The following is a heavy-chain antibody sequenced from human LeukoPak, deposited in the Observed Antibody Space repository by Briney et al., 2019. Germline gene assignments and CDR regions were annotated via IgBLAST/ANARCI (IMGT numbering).Heavy chain of an antibody. CDR2: IEKDGSAT. D-gene: IGHD1-1*01. CDR1: GFTLSNYW. V-gene: IGHV3-7*01. J-gene: IGHJ2*01. CDR3: ARAGVTNQLGETYWYFDL. Sequence: GGSLRLSCTASGFTLSNYWMTWVRQAPGKGLEWVAKIEKDGSATYYVGSMKGRFTVSRDNAANSLYLQMSNLGVEDTAVYSCARAGVTNQLGETYWYFDLWGRGTLVTVSS.